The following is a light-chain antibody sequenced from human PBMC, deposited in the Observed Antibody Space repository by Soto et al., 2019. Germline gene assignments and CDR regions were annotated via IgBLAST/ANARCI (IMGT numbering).Light chain of an antibody. Sequence: EIVLTQSPATLSVSPEERVTLSCRASQSVDISLAWYQQKPGQAPRLLIYGASSRATGIPDRFSGSGSGTEFTLTISNLQSEDFAVYFCQQYHNWPPITFGQGTRLEIK. CDR1: QSVDIS. V-gene: IGKV3D-15*01. J-gene: IGKJ5*01. CDR3: QQYHNWPPIT. CDR2: GAS.